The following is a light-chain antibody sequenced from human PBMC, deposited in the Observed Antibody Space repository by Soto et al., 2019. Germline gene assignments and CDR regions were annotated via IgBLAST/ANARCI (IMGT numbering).Light chain of an antibody. CDR1: ESVSSN. J-gene: IGKJ1*01. Sequence: EIVMTQSPVTLSMSPGERATLSCRAGESVSSNLAWYPQKPGQAPRLLIYGASTRATGVPARFTGSGSGTEFTLTISSLQFDDSAVYYCQQYNNWWTFGQGTKVDIK. CDR3: QQYNNWWT. CDR2: GAS. V-gene: IGKV3-15*01.